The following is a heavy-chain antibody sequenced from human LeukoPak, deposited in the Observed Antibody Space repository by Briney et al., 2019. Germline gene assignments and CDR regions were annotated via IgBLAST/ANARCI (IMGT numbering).Heavy chain of an antibody. V-gene: IGHV3-74*01. CDR3: AKGFSYGFDY. D-gene: IGHD5-18*01. CDR2: VIRDGSFT. CDR1: GFTFRSYW. J-gene: IGHJ4*02. Sequence: GGSLRLSCAASGFTFRSYWMHWVRQAPGKGLEWVSRVIRDGSFTNYADSVKGRHTISRDNSKNTLYLQMNSLRADDTAVYYCAKGFSYGFDYWGQGTLVTVSS.